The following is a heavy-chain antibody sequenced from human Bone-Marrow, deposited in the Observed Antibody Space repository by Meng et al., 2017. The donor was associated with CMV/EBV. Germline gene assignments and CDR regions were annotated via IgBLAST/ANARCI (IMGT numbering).Heavy chain of an antibody. CDR2: ISSSSSYI. D-gene: IGHD3-10*01. Sequence: GGSLRLSCAASGFTFSSYSMNWVRQAPGKGLEWVSSISSSSSYIYYADSVKGRFTISRDNSKNTLYLQMNSLRAEDTAVYYCAKDLPGENWGQGTLVTVSS. CDR1: GFTFSSYS. CDR3: AKDLPGEN. J-gene: IGHJ4*02. V-gene: IGHV3-21*04.